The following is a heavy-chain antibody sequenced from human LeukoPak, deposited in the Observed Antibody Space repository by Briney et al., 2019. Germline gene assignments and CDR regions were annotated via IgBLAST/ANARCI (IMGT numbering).Heavy chain of an antibody. CDR3: AREGNGDYFSY. Sequence: PGGSLRLSCAASGFTFSSYWMSWVRQAPGKGLEWAANIKQDGSEKYYVDSVKGRFTISRDNAKNSLYLQMNSLRAEDTAVYYCAREGNGDYFSYWGQGTLVTVSS. J-gene: IGHJ4*02. CDR1: GFTFSSYW. CDR2: IKQDGSEK. D-gene: IGHD1-1*01. V-gene: IGHV3-7*01.